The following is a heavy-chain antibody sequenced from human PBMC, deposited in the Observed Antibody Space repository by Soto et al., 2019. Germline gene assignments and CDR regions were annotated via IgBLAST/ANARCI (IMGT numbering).Heavy chain of an antibody. CDR3: AIEPTVTKRGAFGI. CDR1: GGTFSSYA. D-gene: IGHD4-17*01. J-gene: IGHJ3*02. Sequence: QVQLVQSGAEVKKPGSSVKVSCKASGGTFSSYAISWVRQAPGQGLEWMGGIIPIFGTANYAQKFQGRVTITADESTSTADMELRSLRSEDTAVYYCAIEPTVTKRGAFGIWGQGKMVTGSS. CDR2: IIPIFGTA. V-gene: IGHV1-69*01.